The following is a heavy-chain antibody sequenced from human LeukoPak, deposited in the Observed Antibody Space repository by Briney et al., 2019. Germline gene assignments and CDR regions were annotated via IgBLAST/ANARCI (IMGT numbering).Heavy chain of an antibody. Sequence: ASVKVSCKASGYTFTSYYIHWVRQAPGQGLEWMGMIYPRDGSTSYAQKFQGRVTVTRDTSTSTVHMELSGLRSEDTAVYYCARDQEGFDYWGQGTLVTVSS. CDR2: IYPRDGST. V-gene: IGHV1-46*01. CDR3: ARDQEGFDY. J-gene: IGHJ4*02. CDR1: GYTFTSYY.